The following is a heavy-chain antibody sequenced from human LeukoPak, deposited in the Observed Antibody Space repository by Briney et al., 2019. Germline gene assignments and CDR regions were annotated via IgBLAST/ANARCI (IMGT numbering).Heavy chain of an antibody. CDR3: ARLVVGATPRIDY. V-gene: IGHV1-18*01. CDR2: ISAYNGNT. J-gene: IGHJ4*02. D-gene: IGHD1-26*01. CDR1: GYTFTSYG. Sequence: GASVKVSFKSSGYTFTSYGISWVRQAPGQGLEWMGCISAYNGNTNYAQKLQGRVTMTTDTSTSTAYMELRRMRSDDTAVYYCARLVVGATPRIDYWGQGTLVTVSS.